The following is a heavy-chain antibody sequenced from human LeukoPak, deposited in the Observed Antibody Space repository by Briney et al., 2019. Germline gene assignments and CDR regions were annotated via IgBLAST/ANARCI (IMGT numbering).Heavy chain of an antibody. CDR3: ARGPLIVVVPAAIPRKGMDV. CDR1: GGSFSGYY. Sequence: SETLSLTCAVYGGSFSGYYWSWIRQPPGKGLEWIGEINHSGSTNCNPSLKSRVTISVDTSKNQFSLKLSSVTAADTAVYYCARGPLIVVVPAAIPRKGMDVWGQGTTVTVSS. CDR2: INHSGST. D-gene: IGHD2-2*02. V-gene: IGHV4-34*01. J-gene: IGHJ6*02.